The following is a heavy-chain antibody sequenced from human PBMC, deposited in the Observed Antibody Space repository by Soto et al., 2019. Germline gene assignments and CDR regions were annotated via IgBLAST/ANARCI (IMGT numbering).Heavy chain of an antibody. D-gene: IGHD4-4*01. J-gene: IGHJ4*02. V-gene: IGHV3-15*07. CDR2: IKSGRDGGTA. CDR3: TTHSYYAYAY. CDR1: GFTFTATL. Sequence: GGSLRVSCAASGFTFTATLMNWVRQAPGKGLEWVGHIKSGRDGGTADYAAPVKDRFFISRDDSENMVSLQMNSLKTEDTAVYYCTTHSYYAYAYWGQGTLVTVSS.